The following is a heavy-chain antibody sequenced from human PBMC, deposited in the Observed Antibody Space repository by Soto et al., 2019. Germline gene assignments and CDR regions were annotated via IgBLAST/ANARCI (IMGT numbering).Heavy chain of an antibody. CDR2: IIPIFGTA. CDR3: ARSTDAAMVYYYYGMDV. V-gene: IGHV1-69*01. CDR1: GGTLSSYA. Sequence: QVQLVQSGAEVKKPGSSVKVSCKASGGTLSSYAISWVRQAPGQGLEWMGGIIPIFGTANYAQKFQGRVTITADESTSTAYMELSSLRSEDTAVYYCARSTDAAMVYYYYGMDVWGQGTTVTVSS. D-gene: IGHD5-18*01. J-gene: IGHJ6*02.